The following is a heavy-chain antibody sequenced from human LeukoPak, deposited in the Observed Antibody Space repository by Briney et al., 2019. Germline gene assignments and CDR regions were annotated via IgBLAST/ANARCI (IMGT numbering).Heavy chain of an antibody. CDR3: AKVQRGYSYGTDAFDI. CDR2: ISSSSSTI. CDR1: GFTFSSYS. Sequence: PGGSLRLSCAASGFTFSSYSMNWVRQAPGKGLEWVSYISSSSSTIYYADSVKGRFTISRDNAKNSLYLQMNSLRAEDMALYYCAKVQRGYSYGTDAFDIWGQGTMVTVSS. D-gene: IGHD5-18*01. J-gene: IGHJ3*02. V-gene: IGHV3-48*01.